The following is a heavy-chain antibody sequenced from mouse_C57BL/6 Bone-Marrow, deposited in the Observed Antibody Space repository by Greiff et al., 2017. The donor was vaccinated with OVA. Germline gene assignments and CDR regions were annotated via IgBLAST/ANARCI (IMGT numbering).Heavy chain of an antibody. D-gene: IGHD6-1*01. J-gene: IGHJ2*01. V-gene: IGHV1-15*01. CDR3: TRASYYFDY. Sequence: QVQLQQSGAELVRPGASVTLSCKASGYTFTDYEMHWVQQTPVHGLEWIGAIDPETGGTAYNQKFKGKAILTADKSSSTAYMELRSLTSEDSAVYYCTRASYYFDYWGQGTTLTVSS. CDR2: IDPETGGT. CDR1: GYTFTDYE.